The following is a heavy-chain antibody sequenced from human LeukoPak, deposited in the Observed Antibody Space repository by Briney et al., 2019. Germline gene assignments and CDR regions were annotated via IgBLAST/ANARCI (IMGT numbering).Heavy chain of an antibody. CDR3: ARDSWLVRRIGASDI. CDR1: GYTFTSYG. D-gene: IGHD6-19*01. J-gene: IGHJ3*02. CDR2: ISAYNGNT. V-gene: IGHV1-18*01. Sequence: GASVKVSCKASGYTFTSYGISWVRQAPGQGLEWMGWISAYNGNTNYAQKLQGRVTMTTDTSTSTAYMELRSLRSDDTAVYYCARDSWLVRRIGASDIWGQGTMVTVSS.